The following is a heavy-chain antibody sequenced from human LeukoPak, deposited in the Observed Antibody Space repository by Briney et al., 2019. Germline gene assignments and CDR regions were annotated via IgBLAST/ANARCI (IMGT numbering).Heavy chain of an antibody. CDR2: IYYSGST. J-gene: IGHJ4*02. V-gene: IGHV4-61*05. Sequence: SETLSLTCTVSGGSISSSSYYWGWIRQPPGKGLEWIGYIYYSGSTNYNPSLKSRVTISVDTSKNQFSLKLSSVTTADTAVYYCARVVEMATISEYYFDYWGQGTLVTVSS. CDR3: ARVVEMATISEYYFDY. D-gene: IGHD5-24*01. CDR1: GGSISSSSYY.